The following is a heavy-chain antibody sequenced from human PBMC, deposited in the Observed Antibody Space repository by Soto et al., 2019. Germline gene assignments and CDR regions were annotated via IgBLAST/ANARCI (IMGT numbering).Heavy chain of an antibody. CDR3: ARGITAGYYYYGMDV. J-gene: IGHJ6*02. Sequence: SVKVSCKASGRTFSSYAISWVRQAPGQGLEWMGGIIPIFGTANYAQKFQGRATITADESTSTAYMELSSLRSEDTAVYYCARGITAGYYYYGMDVWGQGTTVTVSS. CDR1: GRTFSSYA. CDR2: IIPIFGTA. D-gene: IGHD3-16*01. V-gene: IGHV1-69*13.